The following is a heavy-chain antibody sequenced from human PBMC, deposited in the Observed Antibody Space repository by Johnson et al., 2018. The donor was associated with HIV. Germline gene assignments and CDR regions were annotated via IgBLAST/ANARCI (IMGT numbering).Heavy chain of an antibody. CDR2: IRYDGNNK. CDR3: AREGGSIAAAGKDAFDI. V-gene: IGHV3-33*08. Sequence: VQLVESGGGVVQPGRSLRLSCAASGFTFSSYGMHWVRQAPGKGLEWVAFIRYDGNNKYHAESVKGRFTISRDNAKNSLYLQMNSLRAEDTAVYYCAREGGSIAAAGKDAFDIWGQGTMVTVSS. J-gene: IGHJ3*02. CDR1: GFTFSSYG. D-gene: IGHD6-13*01.